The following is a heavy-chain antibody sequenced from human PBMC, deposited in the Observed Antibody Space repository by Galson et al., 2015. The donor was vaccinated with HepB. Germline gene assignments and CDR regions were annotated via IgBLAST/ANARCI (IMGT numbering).Heavy chain of an antibody. Sequence: SLRLSCAASGFTFSSYAMSWVRQAPGKGLEWVSAISGSGGSTYYADSVKGRFTISRDNSKNTLYLQMNSLRAEDTAVYYCAREVGYYYYGMDVWGQGTTVTVSS. CDR1: GFTFSSYA. CDR2: ISGSGGST. V-gene: IGHV3-23*01. D-gene: IGHD3-16*01. CDR3: AREVGYYYYGMDV. J-gene: IGHJ6*02.